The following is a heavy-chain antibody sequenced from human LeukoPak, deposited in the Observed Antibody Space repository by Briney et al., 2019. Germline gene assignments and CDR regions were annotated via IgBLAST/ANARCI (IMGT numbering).Heavy chain of an antibody. CDR2: IHYSGST. CDR3: ARSISYGSAFDI. V-gene: IGHV4-59*12. J-gene: IGHJ3*02. Sequence: PSETLSLTCTVSGDSISSYYWSWIRQPPGRGLGWIGYIHYSGSTNYNPSLKSRVTISVDTSKSQFSLKLSSVTAADTAVYFCARSISYGSAFDIWGQGTMVTVSS. D-gene: IGHD5-18*01. CDR1: GDSISSYY.